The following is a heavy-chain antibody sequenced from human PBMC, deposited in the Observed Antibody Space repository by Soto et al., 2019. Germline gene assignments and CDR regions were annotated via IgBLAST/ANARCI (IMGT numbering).Heavy chain of an antibody. CDR1: GFTFRSHG. CDR2: IWYDGSNK. CDR3: ARWGDNQRLDS. Sequence: QVQLVQSGGGVVPPGGSLRLSCEATGFTFRSHGMHWVRQAPGKGLEWVAVIWYDGSNKYYADSVKGRLTISRDNSKGTLFLQMNSLRAEDTAVYYCARWGDNQRLDSWGQGTLVTVSS. V-gene: IGHV3-33*01. J-gene: IGHJ4*02. D-gene: IGHD2-21*01.